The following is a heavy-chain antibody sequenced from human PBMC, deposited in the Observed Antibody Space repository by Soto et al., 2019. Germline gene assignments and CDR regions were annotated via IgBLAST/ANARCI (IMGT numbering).Heavy chain of an antibody. CDR2: ISYEGSNK. V-gene: IGHV3-30-3*02. J-gene: IGHJ1*01. CDR1: GFTFSSYA. CDR3: AKEYCSGGSCYFSPRPQYFQH. D-gene: IGHD2-15*01. Sequence: GGSLRLSCAASGFTFSSYAMHWVRQAPGKGLERVAVISYEGSNKYYADSVKGRFTISRDNPKNTLYLQMNSLRAEDTAVYYCAKEYCSGGSCYFSPRPQYFQHWGQGTLVTVSS.